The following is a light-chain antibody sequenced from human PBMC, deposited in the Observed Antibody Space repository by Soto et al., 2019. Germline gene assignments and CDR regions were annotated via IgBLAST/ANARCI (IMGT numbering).Light chain of an antibody. CDR2: YND. Sequence: QSALTQSTSVSGAPRQSVTISCSGTNSNIGSNAVHWYQQLPGRTPKLLMFYNDMLPSGVSYRFSGSKSGTSASLAISGRRSEDEGDYYCATSDARLPAWVFGGGTKLTVL. CDR3: ATSDARLPAWV. CDR1: NSNIGSNA. V-gene: IGLV1-36*01. J-gene: IGLJ3*02.